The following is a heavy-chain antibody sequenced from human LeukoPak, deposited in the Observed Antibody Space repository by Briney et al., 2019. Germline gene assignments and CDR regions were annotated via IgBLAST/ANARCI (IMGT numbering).Heavy chain of an antibody. D-gene: IGHD3-22*01. CDR1: GFTFYDYA. J-gene: IGHJ6*03. Sequence: PGGSLRLSCAASGFTFYDYAMHWVRQAPGKGLEWVSGINWSSGSIGYADSVKGRFTISRDNSKNTLYLQMNSLRAEDTAVYYCAKDLTMIPMDVWGKGTTVTVSS. CDR2: INWSSGSI. CDR3: AKDLTMIPMDV. V-gene: IGHV3-9*01.